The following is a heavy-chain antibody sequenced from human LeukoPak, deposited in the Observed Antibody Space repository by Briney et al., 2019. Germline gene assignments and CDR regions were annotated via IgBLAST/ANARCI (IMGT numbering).Heavy chain of an antibody. D-gene: IGHD1-26*01. Sequence: GESLKISCKGSGYSFTSYWIGWVRQMPGKGLECMGIIYPGDSDTRYSPSFQGQVTISADKSISTAYLQWSSLKASDTAMYYCARQDSGSYSYYGMDVWGQGTTVTVSS. J-gene: IGHJ6*02. CDR2: IYPGDSDT. CDR3: ARQDSGSYSYYGMDV. V-gene: IGHV5-51*01. CDR1: GYSFTSYW.